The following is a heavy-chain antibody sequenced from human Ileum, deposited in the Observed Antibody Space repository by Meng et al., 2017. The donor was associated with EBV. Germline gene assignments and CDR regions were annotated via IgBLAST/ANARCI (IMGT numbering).Heavy chain of an antibody. V-gene: IGHV1-18*01. CDR1: GYRFTAFG. J-gene: IGHJ4*02. Sequence: QVQLVQSGAEVKKPGASVKVSCKASGYRFTAFGISWVRQAPGQGPEWMGWITTYNGDTKYAQKFQGRVTMTRETSTNTAYMELTSLRSDDTAVYYCASSDYYRSDYWGQGTLVTVSS. CDR2: ITTYNGDT. D-gene: IGHD3-22*01. CDR3: ASSDYYRSDY.